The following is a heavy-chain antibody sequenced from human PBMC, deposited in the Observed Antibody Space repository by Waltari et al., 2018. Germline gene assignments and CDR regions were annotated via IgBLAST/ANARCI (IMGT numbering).Heavy chain of an antibody. V-gene: IGHV1-69*12. CDR2: ITASTGVA. Sequence: QVQLVQSGAEVRKPGSSVKVSCTSSGGIFRSHCISWVRQAPGQGLAWMGGITASTGVAQYAENVQGRVTVTADESTSTAYMELRGLKIEDTAVYYCVRERGLYCASTTCLFDPWGQGTLVTVSS. D-gene: IGHD2-2*01. J-gene: IGHJ5*02. CDR3: VRERGLYCASTTCLFDP. CDR1: GGIFRSHC.